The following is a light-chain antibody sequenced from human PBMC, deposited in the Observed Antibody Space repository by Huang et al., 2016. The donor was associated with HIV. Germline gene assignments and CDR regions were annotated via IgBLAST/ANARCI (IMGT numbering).Light chain of an antibody. V-gene: IGKV3-11*01. CDR1: QSIGSY. Sequence: EIVLTQSLATLSLSPGERATLPCRASQSIGSYLAWYQQRPGQAPRLLIYDASVRATGIPARFSGRGSGTDFTLTISSLEPEDFAVYYCQQRNNWPPWTFGQGTRVEIK. CDR2: DAS. J-gene: IGKJ1*01. CDR3: QQRNNWPPWT.